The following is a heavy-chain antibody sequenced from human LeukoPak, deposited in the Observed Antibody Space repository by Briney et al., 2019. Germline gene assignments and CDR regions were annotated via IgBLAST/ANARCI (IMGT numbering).Heavy chain of an antibody. V-gene: IGHV1-2*02. Sequence: ASVKVSCKASGCTFTGYYMHWVRQAPGQGLEWMGWINPNSGGTNYAQKFQGRVTMTRDTSISTAYMELSRLRSEDTAFYYCAGGRGGSSGYLYYFGYWGQGTLVTVSS. J-gene: IGHJ4*02. CDR1: GCTFTGYY. CDR2: INPNSGGT. CDR3: AGGRGGSSGYLYYFGY. D-gene: IGHD3-22*01.